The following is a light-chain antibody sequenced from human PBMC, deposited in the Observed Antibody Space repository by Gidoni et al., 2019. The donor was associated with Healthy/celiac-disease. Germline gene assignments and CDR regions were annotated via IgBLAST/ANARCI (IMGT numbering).Light chain of an antibody. J-gene: IGKJ2*01. CDR3: QQYNNWPRT. CDR2: GAS. CDR1: QSVSSN. Sequence: DIVMTQSPATLSVSPGERATLSCRASQSVSSNLAGYQQKPGQAPRLLIYGASTRATGIPARFSGSGSGTEFTLTISSLQSEDFAVYYCQQYNNWPRTFGQGTKLEIK. V-gene: IGKV3-15*01.